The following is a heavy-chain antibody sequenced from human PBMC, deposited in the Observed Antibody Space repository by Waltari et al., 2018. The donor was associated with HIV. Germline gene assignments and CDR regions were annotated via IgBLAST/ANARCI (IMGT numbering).Heavy chain of an antibody. J-gene: IGHJ6*02. D-gene: IGHD3-22*01. V-gene: IGHV1-8*02. Sequence: QVHLVQSGPEVKRPGASVKISCKAYGYTFINFDVNWVRQAAGQGPEWLVWKNPHNLNTACPYIVEERVTMTRGVSTDTAYMEMTGLTPEDTAIYYCARNSSGKGNRYFYYGLDVWGQGTPVTV. CDR1: GYTFINFD. CDR3: ARNSSGKGNRYFYYGLDV. CDR2: KNPHNLNT.